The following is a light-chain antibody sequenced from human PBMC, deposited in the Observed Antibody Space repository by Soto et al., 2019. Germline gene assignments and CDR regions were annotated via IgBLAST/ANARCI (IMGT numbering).Light chain of an antibody. V-gene: IGKV3-15*01. CDR3: QQYNNWPRT. CDR2: GAS. CDR1: QSVSSN. J-gene: IGKJ1*01. Sequence: EIVMTQSPATLSVSPGERATLSCRASQSVSSNLAWYQQKPGQAPWLLSYGASTSATGIPARFSGSGYGTEVTLTISSLQSEDFAVYYCQQYNNWPRTFGQGTKVELK.